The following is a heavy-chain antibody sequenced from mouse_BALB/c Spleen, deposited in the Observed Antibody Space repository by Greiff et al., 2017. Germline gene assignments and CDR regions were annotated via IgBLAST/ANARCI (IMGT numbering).Heavy chain of an antibody. CDR1: GFSLTSYD. CDR2: IWTGGGT. Sequence: VKLMESGPGLVAPSQSLSITCTVSGFSLTSYDISWIRQPPGKGLEWLGVIWTGGGTNNNTAFMSRLSISKDNSKSKVFLKMNSLQTDDTAIYYCVRDIYYYGSSYDAMDDWGQGTSVTVSS. D-gene: IGHD1-1*01. V-gene: IGHV2-9-2*01. CDR3: VRDIYYYGSSYDAMDD. J-gene: IGHJ4*01.